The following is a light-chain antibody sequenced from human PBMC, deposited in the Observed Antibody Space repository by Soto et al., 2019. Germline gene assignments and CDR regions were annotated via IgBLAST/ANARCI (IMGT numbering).Light chain of an antibody. CDR2: GAS. CDR3: QQYNNWPLT. J-gene: IGKJ4*01. CDR1: QSVSSY. V-gene: IGKV3-15*01. Sequence: EIVMTQSPATLSVSPGERATLSCRARQSVSSYLAWYQQNPGQAPRLLIYGASTRATGIPARFSGSGSGTEFTLTISSLQSEDFAVYYCQQYNNWPLTFGGGTKVEIK.